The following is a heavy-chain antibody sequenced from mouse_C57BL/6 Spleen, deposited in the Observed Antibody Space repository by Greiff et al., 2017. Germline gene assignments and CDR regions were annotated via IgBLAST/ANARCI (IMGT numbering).Heavy chain of an antibody. CDR1: GYTFTSYW. V-gene: IGHV1-61*01. CDR3: ARRSGTYYFDY. Sequence: VQLQQPGAELVRPGSSVKLSCKASGYTFTSYWMDWVKQRPGQGLEWIGNIDPSDSETHYNQKFKDKATLTVDKSSSTAYMQLSSLTSEDSAVYYCARRSGTYYFDYWGQGTTLTVSS. D-gene: IGHD4-1*01. J-gene: IGHJ2*01. CDR2: IDPSDSET.